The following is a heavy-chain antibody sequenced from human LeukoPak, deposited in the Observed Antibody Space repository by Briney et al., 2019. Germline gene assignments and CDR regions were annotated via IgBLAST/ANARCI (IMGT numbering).Heavy chain of an antibody. CDR3: ARVAPGGYPDY. CDR2: IIPIFGTA. J-gene: IGHJ4*02. D-gene: IGHD2-2*01. V-gene: IGHV1-69*13. Sequence: ASVKVSCKASVRTFSSYAISWVRQAPGQGLEWMGGIIPIFGTANYAQKFQGRVTITADESTSTAYMELSSLRSEDTAVYYCARVAPGGYPDYWGQGTLVTVSS. CDR1: VRTFSSYA.